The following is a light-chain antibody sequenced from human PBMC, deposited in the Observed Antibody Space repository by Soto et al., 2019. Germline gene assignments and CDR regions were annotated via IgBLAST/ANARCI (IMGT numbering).Light chain of an antibody. CDR2: GAS. J-gene: IGKJ1*01. V-gene: IGKV3-15*01. CDR1: QYVSSN. Sequence: ELVITQSPATLSVSPGERATLSCRASQYVSSNLAWYQHKPGQPPRLLIYGASTRATGIPARFSGSGSETEFTLTISSLQSEDFAVYYCQQYNNWPRTFGQGTKVDIK. CDR3: QQYNNWPRT.